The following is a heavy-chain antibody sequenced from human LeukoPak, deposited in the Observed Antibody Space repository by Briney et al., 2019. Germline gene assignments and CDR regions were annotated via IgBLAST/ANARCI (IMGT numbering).Heavy chain of an antibody. CDR2: IYYSGST. V-gene: IGHV4-59*01. Sequence: SETLSLTCTVSGGSISSYYWSWIRQPPGKGLEWIGYIYYSGSTNYNPALKNRVTISLDTSKNQFSLKLSSVTAADTAVYYCARDEAAAGHEIFDYWGQGTLVTASS. D-gene: IGHD6-13*01. J-gene: IGHJ4*02. CDR3: ARDEAAAGHEIFDY. CDR1: GGSISSYY.